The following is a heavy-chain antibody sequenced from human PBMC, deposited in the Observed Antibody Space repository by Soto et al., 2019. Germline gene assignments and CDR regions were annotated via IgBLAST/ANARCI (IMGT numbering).Heavy chain of an antibody. CDR3: ARGRGYSYGLDP. Sequence: QVQLQESGPGLVKPSQTLSITCTVSGDSISSNNNYWSWIRQPPGEGLEWIGFISYSGTTSYSPSLKSRVAISLDTSKNQFSLSLSSVTAADTAVYYCARGRGYSYGLDPWGQGTLVTVSS. D-gene: IGHD5-18*01. CDR1: GDSISSNNNY. CDR2: ISYSGTT. V-gene: IGHV4-30-4*01. J-gene: IGHJ5*02.